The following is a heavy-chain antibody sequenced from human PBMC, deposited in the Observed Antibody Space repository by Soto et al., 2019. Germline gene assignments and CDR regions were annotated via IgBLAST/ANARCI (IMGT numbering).Heavy chain of an antibody. CDR1: GYTFTTYG. V-gene: IGHV1-18*01. CDR3: ARALPYSSSGDS. J-gene: IGHJ4*02. CDR2: ISASNGNI. D-gene: IGHD6-13*01. Sequence: QVQLVQSGAEVKMPGASVRVSCKASGYTFTTYGISWVRQAPGQGLEWMGWISASNGNIYYGQKFQGRVTMTTDSFTSTAYMELSSLTSDDTAVYYCARALPYSSSGDSWGRGTLVTVSS.